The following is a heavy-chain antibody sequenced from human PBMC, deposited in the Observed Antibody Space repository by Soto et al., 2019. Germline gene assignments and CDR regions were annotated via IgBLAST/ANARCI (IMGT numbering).Heavy chain of an antibody. CDR2: IYYSWST. CDR1: GGSISSGDYY. Sequence: SETLSLTCTVSGGSISSGDYYWSWIRQPPGKGLEWIGYIYYSWSTYYNPSLKSRVTISVDTSKNQFSLKLSSVTAADTAVYYCARDRAYYDFWSGPWNNWFDPWGQGTLVTVSS. J-gene: IGHJ5*02. V-gene: IGHV4-30-4*01. D-gene: IGHD3-3*01. CDR3: ARDRAYYDFWSGPWNNWFDP.